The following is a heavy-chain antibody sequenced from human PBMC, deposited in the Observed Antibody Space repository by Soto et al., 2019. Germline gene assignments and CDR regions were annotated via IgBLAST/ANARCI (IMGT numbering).Heavy chain of an antibody. Sequence: SETLSLTCTVSGGSISSSSYYWGWIRQPPGKGLEWIGSIYYSGSTYYNPSLKSRVTISVDTSKNQFSLKLSSVTAADTAVYYCARFRARTSYYYYYGMDVWGQGTTVTVSS. D-gene: IGHD1-1*01. J-gene: IGHJ6*02. CDR3: ARFRARTSYYYYYGMDV. CDR1: GGSISSSSYY. CDR2: IYYSGST. V-gene: IGHV4-39*07.